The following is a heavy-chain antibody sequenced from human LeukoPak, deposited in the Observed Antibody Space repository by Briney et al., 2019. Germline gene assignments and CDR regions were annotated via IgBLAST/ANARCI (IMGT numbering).Heavy chain of an antibody. D-gene: IGHD2-2*01. J-gene: IGHJ6*03. Sequence: PSETLSLTCTVSGGSISSYYWSWIRQPPGKGLEWIGYIYYSGSTNYNPSLKSRVTISVDTSKNQFSLKLSSVTAADTAVYYCARHAGGQYPNYYYYYMDVWGKGTTVTVSS. CDR1: GGSISSYY. CDR3: ARHAGGQYPNYYYYYMDV. V-gene: IGHV4-59*08. CDR2: IYYSGST.